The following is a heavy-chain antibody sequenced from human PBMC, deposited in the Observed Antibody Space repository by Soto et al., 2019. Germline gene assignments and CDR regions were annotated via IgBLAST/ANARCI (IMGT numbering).Heavy chain of an antibody. D-gene: IGHD2-8*01. J-gene: IGHJ4*02. CDR3: ARTMVITEY. CDR1: GYNFADYG. Sequence: ASVKVSRKTSGYNFADYGIMWVRQAPGQGLEYMGWISGDNGDANYAPKFQGRVTLTRDTSTSTAYLEVRSLRSDDTAVYFCARTMVITEYWGQGTRVTAPQ. V-gene: IGHV1-18*01. CDR2: ISGDNGDA.